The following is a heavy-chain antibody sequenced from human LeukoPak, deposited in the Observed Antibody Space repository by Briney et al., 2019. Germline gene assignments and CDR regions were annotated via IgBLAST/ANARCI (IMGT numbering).Heavy chain of an antibody. CDR2: IYYGGST. D-gene: IGHD3-16*02. J-gene: IGHJ4*02. CDR1: GGSISSSSYH. Sequence: SETLSLTCTVSGGSISSSSYHWGWIRQPPGKGLEWIGTIYYGGSTYYSPSLKSRLTISLDTSKNHFSLKLSSVTAADTAVYYCARNPFGGVIVPYDYWGQGTLVTVSS. V-gene: IGHV4-39*07. CDR3: ARNPFGGVIVPYDY.